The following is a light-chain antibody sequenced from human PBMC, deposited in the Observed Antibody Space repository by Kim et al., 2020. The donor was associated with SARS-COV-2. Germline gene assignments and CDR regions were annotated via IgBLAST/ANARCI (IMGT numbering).Light chain of an antibody. Sequence: ASTGDRVNITCRESQGIRSYLAWYQQKPGKAPKLLIYAASALQGEVPSRFSGSGSGTDFTLTISCLQSEDFATYYCQQYDSYPRTFGQGTKVDIK. J-gene: IGKJ1*01. CDR3: QQYDSYPRT. V-gene: IGKV1-8*01. CDR1: QGIRSY. CDR2: AAS.